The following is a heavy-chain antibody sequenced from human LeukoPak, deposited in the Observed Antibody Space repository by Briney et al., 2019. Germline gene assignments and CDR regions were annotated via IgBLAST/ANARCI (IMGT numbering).Heavy chain of an antibody. Sequence: PSETLSLTCTVSGGSISSYYWSWIRQPAGKGLEWIGRIYTSGSTNYNPSLKSRVTMSVDTSKNQFSLKLSSVTAADTAVYYCARDGGYCSSTSCPVDYFDYWGQGTLVTVSS. J-gene: IGHJ4*02. V-gene: IGHV4-4*07. CDR3: ARDGGYCSSTSCPVDYFDY. CDR1: GGSISSYY. D-gene: IGHD2-2*01. CDR2: IYTSGST.